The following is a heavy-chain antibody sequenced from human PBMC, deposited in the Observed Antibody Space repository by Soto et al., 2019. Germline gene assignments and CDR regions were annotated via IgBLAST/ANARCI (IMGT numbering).Heavy chain of an antibody. V-gene: IGHV3-30*18. CDR2: ISYDGSNK. D-gene: IGHD3-3*01. Sequence: GGSLRLSCAASGFTFSSYGMHWVRQAPGKGLEWVAVISYDGSNKYYADSVKGRFTISRDNSKNTLYLQMNSLRAEDTAVYYCAKELRNQEYYDFWSGYIPYYYGMDVWGQGTTVTVSS. CDR3: AKELRNQEYYDFWSGYIPYYYGMDV. CDR1: GFTFSSYG. J-gene: IGHJ6*02.